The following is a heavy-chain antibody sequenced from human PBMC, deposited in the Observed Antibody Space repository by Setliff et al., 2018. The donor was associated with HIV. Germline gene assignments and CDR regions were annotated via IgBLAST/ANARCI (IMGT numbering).Heavy chain of an antibody. Sequence: SETLSLTCSVSDGSISSSNYYWGWIRQPPGKGLEWIGSVYYSGSTNFNPSLQSRVTISVDKSKNQFSLHLTSVTAADTGVYYCAQESPTTGYYYYMDVWGKGTTVTVSS. CDR1: DGSISSSNYY. CDR2: VYYSGST. CDR3: AQESPTTGYYYYMDV. V-gene: IGHV4-39*07. J-gene: IGHJ6*03.